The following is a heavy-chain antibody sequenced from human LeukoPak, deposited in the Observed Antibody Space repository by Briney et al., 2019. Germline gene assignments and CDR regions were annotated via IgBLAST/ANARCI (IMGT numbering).Heavy chain of an antibody. CDR2: ISSSSSTV. CDR3: GSTGDYYGSGSYYKDYYYGMDV. V-gene: IGHV3-48*01. CDR1: GFTFSSYS. J-gene: IGHJ6*02. D-gene: IGHD3-10*01. Sequence: TGGSLRLSCAASGFTFSSYSMNWVRLAPGKGLEWVSYISSSSSTVYYADSVKGRFTIYRDNAKNSLYLQMNSLRAEDTAVYYCGSTGDYYGSGSYYKDYYYGMDVWGQGTTVTVSS.